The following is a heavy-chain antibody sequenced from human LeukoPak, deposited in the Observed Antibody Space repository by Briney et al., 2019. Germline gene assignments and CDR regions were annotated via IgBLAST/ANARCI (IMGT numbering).Heavy chain of an antibody. Sequence: GGSLRLSCAASGFTVSSNYMSWVRQAPGKGLEWVSGISDSGGSTYYADSVKGRFTISRDNSKNTLYLQMNSLRGEDTAIYYCVKGNWLDVWGQGTTVTVSS. D-gene: IGHD1-1*01. CDR3: VKGNWLDV. CDR2: ISDSGGST. J-gene: IGHJ6*02. V-gene: IGHV3-23*01. CDR1: GFTVSSNY.